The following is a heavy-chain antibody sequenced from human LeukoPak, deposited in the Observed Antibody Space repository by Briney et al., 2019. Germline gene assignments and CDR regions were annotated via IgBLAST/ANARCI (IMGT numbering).Heavy chain of an antibody. J-gene: IGHJ4*02. Sequence: GGSLRLSCAASGFTFSDYYMSWIRQAPGKGLEWVSYISSSGSTIYYADSVKGRFTISRDSAKNSLYLQMNSLRAEDTAVYYCARGRSPSYDFWSGYLGGFDYWGQGTLVTVSS. CDR3: ARGRSPSYDFWSGYLGGFDY. CDR1: GFTFSDYY. V-gene: IGHV3-11*04. D-gene: IGHD3-3*01. CDR2: ISSSGSTI.